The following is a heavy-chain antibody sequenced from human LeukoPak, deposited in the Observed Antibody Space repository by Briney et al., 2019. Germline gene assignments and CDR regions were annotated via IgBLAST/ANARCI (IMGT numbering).Heavy chain of an antibody. D-gene: IGHD6-6*01. CDR1: GGSFSGYY. V-gene: IGHV4-59*12. CDR2: IYYSGST. CDR3: ARGYSSSFAY. J-gene: IGHJ4*02. Sequence: PSETLSLTCAVYGGSFSGYYWTWIRQPPGKGLEWIGYIYYSGSTNYNPSLKSRVTISVDTSKNQFSLKLSSVTAADTAVYYCARGYSSSFAYWGQGTLVTVSS.